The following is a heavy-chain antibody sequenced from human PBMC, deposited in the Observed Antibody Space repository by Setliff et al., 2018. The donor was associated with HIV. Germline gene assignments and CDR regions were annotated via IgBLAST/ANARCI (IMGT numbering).Heavy chain of an antibody. V-gene: IGHV4-39*01. CDR2: ISYSGTT. Sequence: KPSETLSLTCSVSGGSISTRSPYYWGWIRQPPGEGLEWIGSISYSGTTYYNPSLKSRVTISVDTSNNQFFLKLTSVTAADTAAYYCARGDHRIIAAAGSGWFDPWGQGTLVTVS. J-gene: IGHJ5*02. CDR1: GGSISTRSPYY. CDR3: ARGDHRIIAAAGSGWFDP. D-gene: IGHD6-13*01.